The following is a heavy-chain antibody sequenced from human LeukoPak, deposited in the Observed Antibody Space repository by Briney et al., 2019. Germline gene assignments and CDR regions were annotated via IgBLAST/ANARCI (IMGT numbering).Heavy chain of an antibody. V-gene: IGHV1-18*01. D-gene: IGHD1-26*01. CDR1: GYSFSIYG. CDR2: ISTDNGNT. Sequence: GASVTVSCKASGYSFSIYGINWVRQAPGQGLEWMGWISTDNGNTNYAQKLQGRVTMTTDTSTSTAYVELRSLRSDDTAVYYCARVGGSASEWELLSYDFDYWGQGTLVTVSS. J-gene: IGHJ4*02. CDR3: ARVGGSASEWELLSYDFDY.